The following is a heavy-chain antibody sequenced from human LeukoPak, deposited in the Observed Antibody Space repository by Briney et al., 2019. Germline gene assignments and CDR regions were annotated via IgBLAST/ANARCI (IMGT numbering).Heavy chain of an antibody. D-gene: IGHD1-1*01. CDR3: ARDLLGQLYYFDY. CDR2: INPNSGGT. Sequence: ASVKVSCKASGYTFTGYYIHWVRQAPGQGLEWVGWINPNSGGTNYAQKFQGRVTMTRDTSISTAYMGLSRLGSDDTAVYYCARDLLGQLYYFDYWGQGTLVTVSS. J-gene: IGHJ4*02. CDR1: GYTFTGYY. V-gene: IGHV1-2*02.